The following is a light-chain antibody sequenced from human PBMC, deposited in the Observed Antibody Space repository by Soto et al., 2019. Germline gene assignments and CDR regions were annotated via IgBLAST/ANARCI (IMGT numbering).Light chain of an antibody. CDR3: SSYTSSSTYV. CDR1: SCDVGGYNY. CDR2: DVS. J-gene: IGLJ1*01. V-gene: IGLV2-14*01. Sequence: QSVLTQPASVSGSPGQSITISCTGTSCDVGGYNYVSWYQQHPGKAPKLMIYDVSNRPSGVSNRFSGSKSGNTASLTISGLQAEDEADYYCSSYTSSSTYVFGTGTKVTV.